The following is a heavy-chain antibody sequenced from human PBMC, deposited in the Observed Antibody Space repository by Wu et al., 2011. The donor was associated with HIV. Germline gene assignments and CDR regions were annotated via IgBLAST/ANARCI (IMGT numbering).Heavy chain of an antibody. CDR3: VRVSYYYDGSGYNDAFDI. V-gene: IGHV1-8*03. J-gene: IGHJ3*02. D-gene: IGHD3-22*01. CDR2: INPNTGNT. Sequence: QMQLVQSGAEVKKPGASVKVSCKASGYTFTSYYMHWVRQAPGQGLEWVGWINPNTGNTGYGEKFQDRVTISTNTSITTAYMEVRRLGSEDTALYYCVRVSYYYDGSGYNDAFDIWGQGTMVSVSS. CDR1: GYTFTSYY.